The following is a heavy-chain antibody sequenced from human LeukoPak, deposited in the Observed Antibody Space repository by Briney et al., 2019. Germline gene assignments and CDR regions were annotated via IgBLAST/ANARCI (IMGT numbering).Heavy chain of an antibody. V-gene: IGHV3-23*01. CDR2: ISGSGGST. Sequence: GGSLRLSCAGSAFTFSNYVMSWVRQAPGKGLEWVSGISGSGGSTYYADSVKGRFTISRDNSKNTLYLQMNSLRAEDTAVYYCRYGGYGRWDPLDAFDIWGQGTMVTVSS. CDR3: RYGGYGRWDPLDAFDI. J-gene: IGHJ3*02. D-gene: IGHD5-12*01. CDR1: AFTFSNYV.